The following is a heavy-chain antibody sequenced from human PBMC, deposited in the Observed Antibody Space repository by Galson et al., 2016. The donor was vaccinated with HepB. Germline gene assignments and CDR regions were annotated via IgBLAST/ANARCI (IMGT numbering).Heavy chain of an antibody. CDR1: GFTFSNYW. V-gene: IGHV3-21*01. J-gene: IGHJ4*02. Sequence: SLRLSCAASGFTFSNYWMHWVRRSPGKGLEWVSSISSSSTYIHYEDSVKGRFTISRDNAKNSMYLQMNSLRAEDTAVYYCARDTEDYRMDYWGQGTLVTVSS. CDR2: ISSSSTYI. CDR3: ARDTEDYRMDY. D-gene: IGHD4-11*01.